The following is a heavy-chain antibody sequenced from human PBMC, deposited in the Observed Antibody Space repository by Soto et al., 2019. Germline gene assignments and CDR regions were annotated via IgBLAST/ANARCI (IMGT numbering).Heavy chain of an antibody. D-gene: IGHD3-22*01. J-gene: IGHJ3*02. Sequence: SVKVSCKASGGTFRSYAISWVRQAPGQGLEWMGGIIPIFGTANYAQKFQGRVTITADESTSTAYMELSSLRSEDTAVYYCARTFIDSSVYKHHDAFDIWGQGTMVTVSS. CDR1: GGTFRSYA. CDR2: IIPIFGTA. CDR3: ARTFIDSSVYKHHDAFDI. V-gene: IGHV1-69*13.